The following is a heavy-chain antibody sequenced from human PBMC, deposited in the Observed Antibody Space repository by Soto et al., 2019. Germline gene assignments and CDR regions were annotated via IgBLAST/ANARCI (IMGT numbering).Heavy chain of an antibody. V-gene: IGHV1-69*06. CDR2: IIPIFGTA. CDR1: GGTFSSYA. J-gene: IGHJ5*02. Sequence: QVQLVQSGAEVKKPGSSVKVSCKASGGTFSSYAISWVRQAPGQGLEWMGGIIPIFGTANYTQKFQGRVTITADKSTSTAYMELSSLRSEDTAVYYCARHGLGYCSGGSCSWFDPWGQGTLVTVSS. D-gene: IGHD2-15*01. CDR3: ARHGLGYCSGGSCSWFDP.